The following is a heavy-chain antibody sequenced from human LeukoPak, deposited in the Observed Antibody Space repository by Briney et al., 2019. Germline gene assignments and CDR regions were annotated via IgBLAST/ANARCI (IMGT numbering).Heavy chain of an antibody. CDR1: GFTFSDYY. Sequence: PGGSLRLSCAASGFTFSDYYMSWIRQAPGEGLEWVSYISSSGSTIYYADSVKGRFTISRDNAKNSLYLQMNSLRAEDTAVYYCARDRYSGYDSYAFDIWGQGTMVTVSS. D-gene: IGHD5-12*01. V-gene: IGHV3-11*01. J-gene: IGHJ3*02. CDR2: ISSSGSTI. CDR3: ARDRYSGYDSYAFDI.